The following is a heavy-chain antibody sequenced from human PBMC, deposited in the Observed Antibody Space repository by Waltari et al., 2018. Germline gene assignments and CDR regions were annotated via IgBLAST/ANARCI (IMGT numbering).Heavy chain of an antibody. CDR2: IIPILGIA. V-gene: IGHV1-69*10. D-gene: IGHD6-6*01. J-gene: IGHJ6*02. CDR3: ARASIAARQYYYYYGMDV. CDR1: GGTFSSYA. Sequence: QVQLVQSGAEVKKPGSSVKVSCKASGGTFSSYAISWVRQAPGHGLEWMGGIIPILGIANSAQKFQGRVTITADKSTSTAYMELSSLRSEDTAVYYCARASIAARQYYYYYGMDVWGQGTTVTVSS.